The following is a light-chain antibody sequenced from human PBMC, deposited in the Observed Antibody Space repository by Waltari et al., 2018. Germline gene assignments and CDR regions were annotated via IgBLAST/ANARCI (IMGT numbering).Light chain of an antibody. V-gene: IGLV1-44*01. Sequence: SVLTQSPSASGAPGQRVTISCSGSKSHIGGHPVNSYQQVPGAAPKILIYDDNKRPSGVPDRLSASRTGTSASLAISGLQSEDEGDYFCSTWDDTLTSLVFGGGTKVTVL. CDR3: STWDDTLTSLV. CDR2: DDN. CDR1: KSHIGGHP. J-gene: IGLJ2*01.